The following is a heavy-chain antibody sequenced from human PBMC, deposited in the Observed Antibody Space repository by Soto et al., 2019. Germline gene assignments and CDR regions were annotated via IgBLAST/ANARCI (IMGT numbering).Heavy chain of an antibody. Sequence: QVQLVQSGAEVKKPGSSVKVSCKASGGTFSSYAISWVRQSPGQGLEWMGGIIPISGTANYAQKFQGRVTITADESTSTDYMELSSLRSEDTAVYSCARSQGSSTSLEIYYSYYYGMDVWGQGTTVTVSS. V-gene: IGHV1-69*01. J-gene: IGHJ6*02. CDR2: IIPISGTA. D-gene: IGHD2-2*01. CDR3: ARSQGSSTSLEIYYSYYYGMDV. CDR1: GGTFSSYA.